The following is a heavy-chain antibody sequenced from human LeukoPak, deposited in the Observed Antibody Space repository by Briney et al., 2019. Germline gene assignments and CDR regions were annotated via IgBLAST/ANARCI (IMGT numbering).Heavy chain of an antibody. V-gene: IGHV1-24*01. J-gene: IGHJ6*02. CDR2: FDPEDGET. Sequence: GASVKVSCKVSGYTLTELSMHWVRQAPGKGLEWMGGFDPEDGETIYAQKFQGRVTMTKDTSTDTAYMELSSLRSEDTAVYYCATAMGSGSYYHYYYGMDVWGQGTTVTVSS. D-gene: IGHD3-10*01. CDR3: ATAMGSGSYYHYYYGMDV. CDR1: GYTLTELS.